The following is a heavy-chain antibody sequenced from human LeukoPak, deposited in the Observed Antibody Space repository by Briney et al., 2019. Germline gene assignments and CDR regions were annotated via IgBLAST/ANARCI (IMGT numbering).Heavy chain of an antibody. Sequence: GSSLRLSCAASGFTFNSYGMHWVRQAPGKGLEWVAVIWYDGSNKYYADSVKGRFTISRDNSKNTLYLQMNSLTAEDTAAYYCARGEGYSYGYISNWGQGTLVTVSS. V-gene: IGHV3-33*01. CDR1: GFTFNSYG. CDR2: IWYDGSNK. D-gene: IGHD5-18*01. J-gene: IGHJ4*02. CDR3: ARGEGYSYGYISN.